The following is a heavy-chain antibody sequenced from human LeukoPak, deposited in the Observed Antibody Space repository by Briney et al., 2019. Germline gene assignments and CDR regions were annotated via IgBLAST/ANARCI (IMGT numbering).Heavy chain of an antibody. D-gene: IGHD2-2*01. CDR2: IYTSGSP. Sequence: SETLSLTCTVSGGSISSYYWSWIRQPAGKGLEWIGRIYTSGSPNYNPSLKSRVSMSVDTSKNQCSLKLSSVTAADTAVYYCARGSLPAAMGYYYMDVWGKGSTVTVSS. J-gene: IGHJ6*03. CDR3: ARGSLPAAMGYYYMDV. V-gene: IGHV4-4*07. CDR1: GGSISSYY.